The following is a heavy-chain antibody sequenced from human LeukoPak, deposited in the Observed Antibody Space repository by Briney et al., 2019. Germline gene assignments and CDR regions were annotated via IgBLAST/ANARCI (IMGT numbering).Heavy chain of an antibody. CDR3: ASLDTAKQPLANH. D-gene: IGHD5-18*01. CDR1: GLTFSNHW. V-gene: IGHV3-7*03. CDR2: IREERGQE. Sequence: GGSLRLPCVASGLTFSNHWMSWVRQAPGKGLEWVANIREERGQEYYVDSVKGRFTISKNSAKNSLYLQMNTLRVEDTAMYYCASLDTAKQPLANHWGQGTLVTVSS. J-gene: IGHJ5*02.